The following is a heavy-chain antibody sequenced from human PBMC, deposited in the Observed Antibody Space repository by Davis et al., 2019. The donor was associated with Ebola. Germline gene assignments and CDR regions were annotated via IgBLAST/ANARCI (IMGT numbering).Heavy chain of an antibody. Sequence: MPSETLSLTCTVSGGSISSSSYYWGWIRQPPGKGLEWIGSIYYSGSTYYNPSLKSRVSISVDTSKNQFSLKLSSVTAADTAVYYCARLPSEQWLGFDYWGQGTQVTVSS. CDR1: GGSISSSSYY. V-gene: IGHV4-39*01. CDR3: ARLPSEQWLGFDY. CDR2: IYYSGST. J-gene: IGHJ4*02. D-gene: IGHD6-19*01.